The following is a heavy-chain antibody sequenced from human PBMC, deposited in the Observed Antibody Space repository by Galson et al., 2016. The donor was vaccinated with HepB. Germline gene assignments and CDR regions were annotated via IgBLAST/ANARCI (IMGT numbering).Heavy chain of an antibody. J-gene: IGHJ3*02. CDR1: GFTFSSYS. V-gene: IGHV3-48*02. D-gene: IGHD3-22*01. CDR2: ISSSSSTI. Sequence: SLRLSCAASGFTFSSYSMNWVRQAPGKGLEWVSYISSSSSTIYYADSVKGRFTISRDNAKNSLYLQMNSLGDEDTAVYYCARDKSSGYSEAFDMWGQGTMVTVSS. CDR3: ARDKSSGYSEAFDM.